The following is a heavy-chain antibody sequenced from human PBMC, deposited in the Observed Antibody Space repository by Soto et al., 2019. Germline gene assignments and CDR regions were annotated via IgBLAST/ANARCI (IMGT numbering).Heavy chain of an antibody. D-gene: IGHD1-26*01. J-gene: IGHJ4*02. CDR3: SGGGATVSWGFDS. V-gene: IGHV3-7*04. CDR2: IRGDGSDK. Sequence: EVQLVESGGDLVQPGGSLTLACAASGFTFGSDWMSWVRQTPGKGLEWVANIRGDGSDKYYVDSVKGRFTISRDNAKNSLYLHMNKVRAEGAGVYSCSGGGATVSWGFDSWGQGTLVTVSS. CDR1: GFTFGSDW.